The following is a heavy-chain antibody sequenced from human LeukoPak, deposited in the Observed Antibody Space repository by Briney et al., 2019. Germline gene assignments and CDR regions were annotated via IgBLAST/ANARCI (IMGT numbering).Heavy chain of an antibody. CDR1: GYTFTSYD. CDR2: MNPNSGNT. J-gene: IGHJ6*03. Sequence: GASVKVSCKASGYTFTSYDINWVRQATGQGLEWMGWMNPNSGNTGYAQKFQGRVTMTRNTSISTAYMELSSLRSEDTAVYYCARAARGRFLEWPTYYYYYMDVWGKGTTVTVSS. V-gene: IGHV1-8*01. CDR3: ARAARGRFLEWPTYYYYYMDV. D-gene: IGHD3-3*01.